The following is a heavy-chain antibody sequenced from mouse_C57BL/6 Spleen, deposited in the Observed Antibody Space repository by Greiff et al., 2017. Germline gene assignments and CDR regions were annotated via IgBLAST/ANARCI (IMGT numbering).Heavy chain of an antibody. D-gene: IGHD1-1*01. CDR2: IYPGDGDT. Sequence: VQLQQSGPELVKPGASVKISCKASGYAFSSSWMNWVKQRPGKGLEWIGRIYPGDGDTNYNGKFKGKATLTADKSSSTAYMQLSSLPSEDSAVYCCARGVLRSYAMDYWGQGTSVTVSS. V-gene: IGHV1-82*01. CDR1: GYAFSSSW. CDR3: ARGVLRSYAMDY. J-gene: IGHJ4*01.